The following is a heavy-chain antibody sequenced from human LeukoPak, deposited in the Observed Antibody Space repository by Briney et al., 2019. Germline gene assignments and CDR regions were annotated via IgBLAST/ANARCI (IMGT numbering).Heavy chain of an antibody. CDR3: ARHAPDIVVVTYYFDY. CDR2: IYYSGRT. D-gene: IGHD2-2*01. Sequence: PSETLSLTCTVSSGSISSYYWSWIRQPPVKGLEWIGYIYYSGRTNYNPSLKSRVTISVDTSKNQFSLKLSSVTAADTAVYYCARHAPDIVVVTYYFDYWGQGTLVTVSS. J-gene: IGHJ4*02. V-gene: IGHV4-59*08. CDR1: SGSISSYY.